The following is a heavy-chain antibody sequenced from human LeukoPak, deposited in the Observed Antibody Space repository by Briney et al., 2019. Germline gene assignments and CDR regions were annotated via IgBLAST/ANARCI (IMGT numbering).Heavy chain of an antibody. V-gene: IGHV5-51*01. Sequence: GESLKVSCKGSGYSFTSYWIGWVRQMPGEGLEWMVIIYPGDSDTRYSPSFQGKVTISADKSISTAYLQWSSLKASDTAMYYCARGFLGYCSSTSCSTYDAFDIWGQGTMVTVSS. J-gene: IGHJ3*02. CDR2: IYPGDSDT. D-gene: IGHD2-2*01. CDR1: GYSFTSYW. CDR3: ARGFLGYCSSTSCSTYDAFDI.